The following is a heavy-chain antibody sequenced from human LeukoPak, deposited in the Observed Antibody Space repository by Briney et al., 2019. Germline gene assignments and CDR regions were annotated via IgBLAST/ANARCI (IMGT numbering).Heavy chain of an antibody. CDR3: ARVYYHRSGYKTWFDP. J-gene: IGHJ5*02. D-gene: IGHD3-22*01. CDR1: GYTFASYG. Sequence: ASVKVSCKASGYTFASYGISWVRQAPGQGLEWMGWISAYNGNTNYAQQLHGRVTMTTDTSTSTAYMELRSLSSDDTAVYYCARVYYHRSGYKTWFDPWGQGTLVTVSS. CDR2: ISAYNGNT. V-gene: IGHV1-18*01.